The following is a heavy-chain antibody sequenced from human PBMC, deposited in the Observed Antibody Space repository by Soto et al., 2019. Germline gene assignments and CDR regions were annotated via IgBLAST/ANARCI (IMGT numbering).Heavy chain of an antibody. D-gene: IGHD3-22*01. V-gene: IGHV3-21*01. Sequence: EVQLVESGGGLVKPGGSLRLSCSASGFSFSNYAMSWVRQAPGQGLEWVASVTSTSQTYYVDSVKGRFTISRDNAMNSLYLQMNSLRAEDTAVYYCTRRDREASGGHYSEYWGQGTLVTVSS. J-gene: IGHJ4*02. CDR2: VTSTSQT. CDR1: GFSFSNYA. CDR3: TRRDREASGGHYSEY.